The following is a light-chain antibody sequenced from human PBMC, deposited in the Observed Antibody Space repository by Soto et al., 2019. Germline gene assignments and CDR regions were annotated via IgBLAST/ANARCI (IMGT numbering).Light chain of an antibody. Sequence: VMTKSPASLSASPNERVTLSCMPSQNLRRRLAWYQQRPGQAPRLLIYDASTRATGIPPRFSGGGSGTEFTVTISSLQSEDFAIYYCQQYDIWPPYTLGQGTKVDIK. V-gene: IGKV3-15*01. CDR1: QNLRRR. CDR3: QQYDIWPPYT. CDR2: DAS. J-gene: IGKJ2*01.